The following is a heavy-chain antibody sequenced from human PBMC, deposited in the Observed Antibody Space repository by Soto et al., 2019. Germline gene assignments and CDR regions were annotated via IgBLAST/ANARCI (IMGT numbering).Heavy chain of an antibody. V-gene: IGHV3-21*01. D-gene: IGHD6-13*01. CDR2: ISSSSSYI. CDR1: GFTFSSYS. Sequence: GGSLRLSCAASGFTFSSYSMNWVRQAPGKGLEWVSSISSSSSYIYYADSVKGRFTISRDNAKNSLYLQMNSLRAEDTAVYYCARDENSSSWSDAFDIWGQGTMVTVSS. CDR3: ARDENSSSWSDAFDI. J-gene: IGHJ3*02.